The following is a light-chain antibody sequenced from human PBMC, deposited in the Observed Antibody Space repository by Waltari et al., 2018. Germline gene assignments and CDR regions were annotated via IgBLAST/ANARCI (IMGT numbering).Light chain of an antibody. Sequence: SYELTQPPSVSVSPGQTASITCSGTELGDKYSCWYQQKPGQSPILVIYQDTKRPSGIPSRFSGSNSGNTSTLNISGTQTMDEADYYCQAWDSSTVVFGGGTKLTVL. CDR1: ELGDKY. J-gene: IGLJ3*02. CDR3: QAWDSSTVV. CDR2: QDT. V-gene: IGLV3-1*01.